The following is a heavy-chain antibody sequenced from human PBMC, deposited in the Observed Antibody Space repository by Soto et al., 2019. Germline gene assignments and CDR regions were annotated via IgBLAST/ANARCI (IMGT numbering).Heavy chain of an antibody. J-gene: IGHJ6*02. CDR3: ARVVSRSWYPYYYYGMDV. CDR1: GGSISSYY. D-gene: IGHD6-13*01. Sequence: SETLSLTCTVSGGSISSYYWSWIRQPPGKGLEWNGYIYYSGSTNYNPSLKSRVTISVDTSKNQFSLKLSSVTAADTAVYYCARVVSRSWYPYYYYGMDVWGQGTTVTVSS. CDR2: IYYSGST. V-gene: IGHV4-59*01.